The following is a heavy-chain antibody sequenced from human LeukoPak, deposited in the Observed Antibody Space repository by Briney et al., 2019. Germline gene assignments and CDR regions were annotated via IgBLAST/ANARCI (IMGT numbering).Heavy chain of an antibody. CDR2: ITSDGSST. CDR1: GFTFSSYW. CDR3: ARDLTGAVFDF. J-gene: IGHJ4*02. Sequence: PGGSLRLSCVTSGFTFSSYWMHWVRQAPGKGLVCVSRITSDGSSTSYADSVRGRFTISRDNAKNTVYLQMNSLRAEDTAVYYCARDLTGAVFDFWGQGTLVTVSS. D-gene: IGHD1-26*01. V-gene: IGHV3-74*01.